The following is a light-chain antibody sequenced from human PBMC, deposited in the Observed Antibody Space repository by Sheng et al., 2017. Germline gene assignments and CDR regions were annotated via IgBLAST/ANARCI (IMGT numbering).Light chain of an antibody. Sequence: DIQMTQSPSTLSASVGDRVTITCRASQSISSWLAWYQQKPGKAPKLLIYKASSLESGVPSRFSGSGSGTEFTLTISSLQPDDFATYYCQQYNNFWTFGQGTQVEI. CDR1: QSISSW. V-gene: IGKV1-5*03. J-gene: IGKJ1*01. CDR2: KAS. CDR3: QQYNNFWT.